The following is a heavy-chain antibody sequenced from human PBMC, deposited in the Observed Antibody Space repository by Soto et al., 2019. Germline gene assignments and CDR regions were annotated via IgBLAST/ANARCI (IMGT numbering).Heavy chain of an antibody. Sequence: GGSLRLSCAASGFTVSSNYMIWVRQAPGKGLEWVSVIYSGGSTYYADSVKGRFTISRDNSKNTLYLQMNSLRAEDTAVYYCASALYADYGDAFDIWGQGTMVTVSS. D-gene: IGHD3-10*01. CDR2: IYSGGST. CDR3: ASALYADYGDAFDI. J-gene: IGHJ3*02. V-gene: IGHV3-66*01. CDR1: GFTVSSNY.